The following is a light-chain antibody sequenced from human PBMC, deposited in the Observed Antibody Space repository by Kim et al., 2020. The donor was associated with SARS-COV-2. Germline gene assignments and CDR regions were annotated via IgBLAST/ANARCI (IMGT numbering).Light chain of an antibody. CDR1: QSVSSAY. V-gene: IGKV3-20*01. CDR2: GAS. J-gene: IGKJ2*01. Sequence: LSPGVRASRSCRASQSVSSAYLAWYQQKPGQAPRLLIYGASNRAAGIPDRFSGSGSGTDFTLTISRLEPEDFAVFYCQQYGDAPYTFGQGTKLEI. CDR3: QQYGDAPYT.